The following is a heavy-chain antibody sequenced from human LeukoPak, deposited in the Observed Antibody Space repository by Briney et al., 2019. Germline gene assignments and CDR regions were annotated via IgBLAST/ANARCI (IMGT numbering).Heavy chain of an antibody. V-gene: IGHV4-59*01. Sequence: SETLSLTCTVSGGSLSSFYWSWIRQPPGKGLEWIGYIYYSGTTDYNPSLRSRVTISMDTSKNQFSLKLSSVTAADTAVYYCARGSPTAGVWGQGTTVTVSS. CDR3: ARGSPTAGV. CDR2: IYYSGTT. D-gene: IGHD2-8*02. CDR1: GGSLSSFY. J-gene: IGHJ6*02.